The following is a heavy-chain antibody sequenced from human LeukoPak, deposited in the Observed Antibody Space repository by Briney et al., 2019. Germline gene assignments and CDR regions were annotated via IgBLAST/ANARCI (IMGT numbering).Heavy chain of an antibody. Sequence: ASVKISCKASGYIFINNYIQWVRQAPGQGLEWVGMIYPRDGSTSYAQNFQGRVTVTRDTSTSTVHMELSGLTSEDTAVYYCARNENSGWGYFDYWGQGTLVTVSS. CDR1: GYIFINNY. D-gene: IGHD5-12*01. V-gene: IGHV1-46*01. J-gene: IGHJ4*02. CDR2: IYPRDGST. CDR3: ARNENSGWGYFDY.